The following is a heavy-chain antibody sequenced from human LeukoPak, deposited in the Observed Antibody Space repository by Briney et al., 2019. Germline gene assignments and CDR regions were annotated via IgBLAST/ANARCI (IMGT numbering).Heavy chain of an antibody. D-gene: IGHD5-24*01. J-gene: IGHJ4*02. CDR2: IYHSGST. CDR1: GGSISSSNW. Sequence: SETLSLTCAVSGGSISSSNWWSWVRQPPGKGLEWIGEIYHSGSTNYNPSLKSRVTISVDTSKNQFSLKLSSVTAADTAVYYCARSRWLQLGIDYWGQGTLVTVSS. V-gene: IGHV4-4*02. CDR3: ARSRWLQLGIDY.